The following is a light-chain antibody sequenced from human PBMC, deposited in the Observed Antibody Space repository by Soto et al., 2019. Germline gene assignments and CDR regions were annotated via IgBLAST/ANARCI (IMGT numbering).Light chain of an antibody. CDR3: QQYNSWPWT. V-gene: IGKV3-20*01. Sequence: EIVMTQSPGTLSLSPGEGATLSCRASRSINSNYLAWYQQKPGQAPSLLTYGASSRATDVPDRFSASGSGTDFALTISRLEPEDVAVYYCQQYNSWPWTFGQGTKVEMK. J-gene: IGKJ1*01. CDR2: GAS. CDR1: RSINSNY.